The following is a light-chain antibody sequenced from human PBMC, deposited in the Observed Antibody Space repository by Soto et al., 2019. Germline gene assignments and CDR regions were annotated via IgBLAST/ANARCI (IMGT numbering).Light chain of an antibody. V-gene: IGLV2-14*01. Sequence: QSALTQPASVSGSPGQSITISCTGTSSDVGDYNYVSWYQQHPGKAPKLMIYEVSNRPSGVSNRFSGSNSGNTASLTIAGLHAEDEADYYCSSYTSSNTWVFGGGTKLTVL. CDR1: SSDVGDYNY. J-gene: IGLJ3*02. CDR3: SSYTSSNTWV. CDR2: EVS.